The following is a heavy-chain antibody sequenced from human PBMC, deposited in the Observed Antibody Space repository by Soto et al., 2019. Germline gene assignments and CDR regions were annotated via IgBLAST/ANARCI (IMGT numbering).Heavy chain of an antibody. CDR2: IDRSGST. Sequence: SETLPLTGALYCRSHRGSYWSCIRQPPRKRLEWIGEIDRSGSTNYNPSLKSRVIISVETSENQFSLKLTSVTAAGTALYYCARALLGAYYYRCSSYYCGPWGRGTLVAASS. CDR3: ARALLGAYYYRCSSYYCGP. J-gene: IGHJ5*01. V-gene: IGHV4-34*01. CDR1: CRSHRGSY. D-gene: IGHD1-26*01.